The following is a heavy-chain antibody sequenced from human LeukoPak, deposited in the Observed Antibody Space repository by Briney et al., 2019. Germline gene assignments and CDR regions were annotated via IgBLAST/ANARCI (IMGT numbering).Heavy chain of an antibody. CDR3: ARSHYYDSSGYYYDY. Sequence: SETLSLTCTVSGGSISSYYWSWIRQPAGKGLEWIGRIYTSGSTNYNPSLKSRVTMSVDTSKNQFSLKLSSVTAADTAVYYCARSHYYDSSGYYYDYWGQGTLVTISS. CDR1: GGSISSYY. V-gene: IGHV4-4*07. CDR2: IYTSGST. J-gene: IGHJ4*02. D-gene: IGHD3-22*01.